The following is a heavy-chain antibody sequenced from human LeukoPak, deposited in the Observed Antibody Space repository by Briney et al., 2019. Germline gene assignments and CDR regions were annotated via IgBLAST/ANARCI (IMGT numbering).Heavy chain of an antibody. D-gene: IGHD2-2*01. V-gene: IGHV3-7*01. Sequence: GGSLRLSCAASGFTFSNAWMSWVRQTPGKGLEWVANIKEDGGDKYYMDSVKGRFTISRDNAKNALFLQMNSLRVEDTAVYYCARQVPTAEFDYWGQGTLVTVSS. CDR1: GFTFSNAW. CDR2: IKEDGGDK. J-gene: IGHJ4*02. CDR3: ARQVPTAEFDY.